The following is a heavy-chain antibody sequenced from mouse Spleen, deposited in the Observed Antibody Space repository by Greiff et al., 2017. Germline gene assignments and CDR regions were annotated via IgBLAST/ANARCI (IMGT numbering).Heavy chain of an antibody. CDR1: GYTFTDYY. Sequence: VQGVESGAELVRPGASVKLSCKASGYTFTDYYINWVKQRPGQGLEWIARIYPGSGNTYYNEKFKGKATLTAEKSSSTAYMQLSSLTSEDSAVYFCARGETGTYYFDYWGQGTTLTVSS. J-gene: IGHJ2*01. D-gene: IGHD4-1*01. CDR3: ARGETGTYYFDY. CDR2: IYPGSGNT. V-gene: IGHV1-76*01.